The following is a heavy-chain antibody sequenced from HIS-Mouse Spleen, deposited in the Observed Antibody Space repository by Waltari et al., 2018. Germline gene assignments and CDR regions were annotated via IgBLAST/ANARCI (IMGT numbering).Heavy chain of an antibody. D-gene: IGHD6-6*01. J-gene: IGHJ5*02. CDR2: IYYSGST. CDR3: ARRTSIAARPGWFDP. V-gene: IGHV4-39*01. Sequence: QLQLQESGPGLVKPSETLSITCTVSGGPISSSSYYWGWIRQPPGKGLEWIGSIYYSGSTYSNPSLKSRVTISVDTSKNQFSLKLSSVTAADTAVYYCARRTSIAARPGWFDPWGQGTLVTVSS. CDR1: GGPISSSSYY.